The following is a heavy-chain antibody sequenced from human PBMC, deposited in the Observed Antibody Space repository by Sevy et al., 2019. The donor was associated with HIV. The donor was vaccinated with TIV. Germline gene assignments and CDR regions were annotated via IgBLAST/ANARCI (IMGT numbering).Heavy chain of an antibody. Sequence: GGSLRLSCAASGFTFRSYCMNWVRQAPGKGLEWLSCISDDSRYIYYSDSVKGRFTISRANAKSSLYLQMNSLRVEDTAIYYCARDFTIFGVVSGIDYWGQGNLVTVSS. CDR1: GFTFRSYC. D-gene: IGHD3-3*01. CDR3: ARDFTIFGVVSGIDY. V-gene: IGHV3-21*01. J-gene: IGHJ4*02. CDR2: ISDDSRYI.